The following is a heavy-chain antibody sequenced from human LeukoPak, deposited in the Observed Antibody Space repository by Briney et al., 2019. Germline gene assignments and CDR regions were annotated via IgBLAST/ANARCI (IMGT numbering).Heavy chain of an antibody. CDR2: IKQDGSER. J-gene: IGHJ4*02. V-gene: IGHV3-7*01. CDR1: EFTFSSYW. D-gene: IGHD6-19*01. CDR3: ARDGGWYRDY. Sequence: GGSLRLSCAASEFTFSSYWMSWVRQAPGKGLEWVANIKQDGSERNYVDSVKGRFAISRDNAKNSLYLQMNSLRAEDTAVYYCARDGGWYRDYWGQGTLVTVSS.